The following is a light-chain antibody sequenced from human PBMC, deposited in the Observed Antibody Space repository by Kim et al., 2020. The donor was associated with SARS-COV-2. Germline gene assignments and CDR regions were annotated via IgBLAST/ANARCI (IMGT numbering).Light chain of an antibody. V-gene: IGLV3-19*01. Sequence: SSELTQDPAVSVALGQTVRITCQGDSLRSYYASWYQQKPGQAPVLVIYGKNNRPSGIPDRFSGSSSGNTASLTITGAQAEDEADYYCNSRDSSGNHPYVVFGGGTQLTVL. CDR3: NSRDSSGNHPYVV. CDR2: GKN. J-gene: IGLJ2*01. CDR1: SLRSYY.